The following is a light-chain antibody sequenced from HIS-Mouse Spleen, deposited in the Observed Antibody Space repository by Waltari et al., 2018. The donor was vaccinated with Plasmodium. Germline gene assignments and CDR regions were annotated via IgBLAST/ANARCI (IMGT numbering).Light chain of an antibody. J-gene: IGKJ4*01. CDR1: QGISSA. CDR3: QQFNSYPLT. CDR2: DAS. V-gene: IGKV1-13*02. Sequence: AIQLTQSPSSLSASVGDRVTITCRASQGISSALAWYQQKPGKAPKLLIYDASSVESGVPARFSGSGAGTNFTLTISSVQPEDFATYYCQQFNSYPLTFGGGTKVEIK.